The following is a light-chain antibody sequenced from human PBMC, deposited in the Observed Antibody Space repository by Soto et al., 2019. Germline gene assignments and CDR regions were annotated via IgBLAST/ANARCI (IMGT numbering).Light chain of an antibody. CDR1: QSVLYSSNNKNY. CDR2: WAS. J-gene: IGKJ1*01. CDR3: QQYYGTPPWT. Sequence: DIVMTQSPDSLAVSLGERATINCRSSQSVLYSSNNKNYLAWYQQKPGQPPKLLIYWASTRESGVPDRFSGSGSGTDFTLTIGSLQAEDVAVYYCQQYYGTPPWTFGQGTKVEIK. V-gene: IGKV4-1*01.